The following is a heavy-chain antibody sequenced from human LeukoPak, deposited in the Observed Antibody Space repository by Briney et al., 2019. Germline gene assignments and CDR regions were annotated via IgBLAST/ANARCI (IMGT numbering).Heavy chain of an antibody. Sequence: QPGGSLRLSCAASGFIVSSKYMSWVRQAPGKGLEWVSVIYSGGSTHYADSVKGRFTISRDNSKNMLYLQMNSLRAEDTAVHYCAGGPKQQLLWGRASNGFDPWGQGTLVTVSS. J-gene: IGHJ5*02. CDR1: GFIVSSKY. CDR2: IYSGGST. CDR3: AGGPKQQLLWGRASNGFDP. D-gene: IGHD2-2*01. V-gene: IGHV3-66*01.